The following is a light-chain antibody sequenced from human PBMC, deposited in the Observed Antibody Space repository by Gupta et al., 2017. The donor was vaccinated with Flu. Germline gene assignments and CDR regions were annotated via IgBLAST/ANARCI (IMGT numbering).Light chain of an antibody. J-gene: IGKJ4*01. Sequence: GDRVTIPCRATQTIKTYLNWYQHKPGESPRLLIHDTFNLQTGVPSRFSGSGSGTEFTLTITSLQPEDFATYYCQQSNIIPRTFGQGTRVEIK. V-gene: IGKV1-39*01. CDR1: QTIKTY. CDR2: DTF. CDR3: QQSNIIPRT.